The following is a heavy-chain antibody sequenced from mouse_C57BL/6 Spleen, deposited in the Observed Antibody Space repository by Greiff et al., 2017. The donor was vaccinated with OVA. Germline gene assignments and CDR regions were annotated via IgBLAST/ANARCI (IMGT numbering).Heavy chain of an antibody. CDR1: GYTFTSYW. D-gene: IGHD1-1*01. Sequence: VQLQQPGAELVKPGASVKLSFKASGYTFTSYWMHWVKQRPGQGLEWIGMIHPNSGSTNYNEKFKSKATLTVDKSSSTAYMQLSSLTSEDSAVYYCARYYGSSFDYWGQGTTLTVSS. CDR2: IHPNSGST. V-gene: IGHV1-64*01. J-gene: IGHJ2*01. CDR3: ARYYGSSFDY.